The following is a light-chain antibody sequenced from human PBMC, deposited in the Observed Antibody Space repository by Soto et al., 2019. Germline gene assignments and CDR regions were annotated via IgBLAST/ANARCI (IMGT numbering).Light chain of an antibody. J-gene: IGKJ1*01. CDR1: LNVNSY. Sequence: VLTQSPPPLSLSPGERATLSCKASLNVNSYVAWYQKKTGQAPRLLIYDASNRATGIAPRFRGSGSGTDLNLTISSLQPDDFATYYCQHYNSYSEALGQGTKVDI. CDR3: QHYNSYSEA. CDR2: DAS. V-gene: IGKV3-11*01.